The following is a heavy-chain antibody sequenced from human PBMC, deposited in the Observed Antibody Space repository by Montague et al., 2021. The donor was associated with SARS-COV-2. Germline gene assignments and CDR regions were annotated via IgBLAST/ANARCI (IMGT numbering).Heavy chain of an antibody. CDR1: GGSVSSGSYY. CDR3: ARAILKTYYDNLTGYYNTPYGMDV. CDR2: IYYSGST. V-gene: IGHV4-61*01. D-gene: IGHD3-9*01. J-gene: IGHJ6*02. Sequence: SETLSLTCTVSGGSVSSGSYYWSWIRQPPGKGLEWIGYIYYSGSTNYNPSLKSRVTISVDTSKNQFSLNLSSVTAADTAVYYCARAILKTYYDNLTGYYNTPYGMDVWGQGTTVTVSS.